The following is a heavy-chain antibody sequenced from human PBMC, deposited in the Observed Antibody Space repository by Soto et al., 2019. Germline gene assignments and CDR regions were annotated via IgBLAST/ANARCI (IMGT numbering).Heavy chain of an antibody. CDR1: GYTFTSYA. CDR2: INAGNGNT. V-gene: IGHV1-3*01. CDR3: ARGPDIVVVPAVATWFDP. Sequence: QVQLVQSGAEVKKPGASVKVSCKASGYTFTSYAMHWVRQAPGQRLEWMGWINAGNGNTKYSQKFQGRVTITRDTSGSTAYMELSSLRSEDTAVYYCARGPDIVVVPAVATWFDPWGQGTLVTVSS. J-gene: IGHJ5*02. D-gene: IGHD2-2*01.